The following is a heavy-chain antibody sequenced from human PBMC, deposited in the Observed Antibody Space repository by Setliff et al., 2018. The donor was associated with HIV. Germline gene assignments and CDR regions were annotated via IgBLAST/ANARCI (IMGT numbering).Heavy chain of an antibody. V-gene: IGHV4-39*07. CDR3: AGEIAPAARLPNVGGPPPPGYYHYMDV. J-gene: IGHJ6*03. CDR1: RGSISSTSHY. Sequence: SETLSLTCIVSRGSISSTSHYWGWVRQSPGRRLEWIGSIYYSGRTYYNPSLKGRVTMSVDTSTNQFSLDLTSVTAADTAVYFCAGEIAPAARLPNVGGPPPPGYYHYMDVWGKGTTVTVSS. D-gene: IGHD2-8*01. CDR2: IYYSGRT.